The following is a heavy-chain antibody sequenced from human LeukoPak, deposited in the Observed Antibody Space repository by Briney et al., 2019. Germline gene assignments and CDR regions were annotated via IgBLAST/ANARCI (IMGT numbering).Heavy chain of an antibody. D-gene: IGHD3-9*01. CDR1: GFTFSSYW. CDR3: AKDESYYDILAAAY. V-gene: IGHV3-7*01. Sequence: GGSLRLSCAASGFTFSSYWMSWVRQAPGKGLEWVANIKQDGSEKYYVDSVKGRFTISRDNSKNTLYLQMNSLTAEDTAVYYCAKDESYYDILAAAYWGQGTLVTVSS. CDR2: IKQDGSEK. J-gene: IGHJ4*02.